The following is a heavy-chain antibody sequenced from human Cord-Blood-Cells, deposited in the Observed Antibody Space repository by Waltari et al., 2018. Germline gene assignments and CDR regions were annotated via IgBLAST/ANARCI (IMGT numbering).Heavy chain of an antibody. CDR3: ARAANNSGIREADY. CDR1: GFTFDDYG. CDR2: INWNGGST. D-gene: IGHD1-1*01. J-gene: IGHJ4*02. V-gene: IGHV3-20*01. Sequence: EVQLVESGGGVVRPGGSLRLSCAASGFTFDDYGISWVRQAPGKGLEWVSGINWNGGSTSYADSVKGRFTISRDNAKNSLYLQRNSLRAEDTALYHCARAANNSGIREADYWGQGTLVTVSS.